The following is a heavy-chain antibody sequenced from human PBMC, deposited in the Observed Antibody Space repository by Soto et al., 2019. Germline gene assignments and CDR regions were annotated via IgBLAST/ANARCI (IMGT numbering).Heavy chain of an antibody. D-gene: IGHD5-18*01. CDR3: ARNGVDTATGYYYGMYD. CDR1: GYTFTSYG. CDR2: ISAYNSNT. V-gene: IGHV1-18*01. Sequence: QVKLVQFGAEVKKPGASVKVSCKASGYTFTSYGISWERQAPGQGLAWMGWISAYNSNTNYAQKLQGRVTKTTDTSTSKAYMELRSLRSDDTAMYYCARNGVDTATGYYYGMYDWGQGTMVTVSS. J-gene: IGHJ6*02.